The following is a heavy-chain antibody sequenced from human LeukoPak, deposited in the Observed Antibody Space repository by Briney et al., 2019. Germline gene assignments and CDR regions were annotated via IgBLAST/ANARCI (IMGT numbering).Heavy chain of an antibody. J-gene: IGHJ3*02. Sequence: SETLSLTCAVYGGXFSGYYWSWIRQPPGKGLEWIGEINHSGSTNYNPSLKSRVTISVDTSKNQFSLKLSSVTAADTAVYYCARRRRIVGATPGAFDIWGQGTMVTVSS. V-gene: IGHV4-34*01. D-gene: IGHD1-26*01. CDR2: INHSGST. CDR1: GGXFSGYY. CDR3: ARRRRIVGATPGAFDI.